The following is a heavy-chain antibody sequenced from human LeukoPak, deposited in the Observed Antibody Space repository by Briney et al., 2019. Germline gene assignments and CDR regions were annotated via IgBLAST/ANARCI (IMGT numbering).Heavy chain of an antibody. CDR1: GYTFTSNY. J-gene: IGHJ4*02. Sequence: GASVKVSCKAFGYTFTSNYMHWVRQAPGQGPEWMGVISPSGGSTTYAQKFQGRVTMTRDTSTSTVYMELSSLRSEDTAVYYCARASMDYDSSGYYYESYWGQGTLVTVSS. CDR3: ARASMDYDSSGYYYESY. CDR2: ISPSGGST. V-gene: IGHV1-46*01. D-gene: IGHD3-22*01.